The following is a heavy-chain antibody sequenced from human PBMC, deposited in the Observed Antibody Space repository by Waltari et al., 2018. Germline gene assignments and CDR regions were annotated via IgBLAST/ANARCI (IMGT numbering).Heavy chain of an antibody. CDR3: ARALPGEITVYDY. Sequence: EVQLVESGGGLVQPGGSLRRSCVAFGFTFGSPWMSWVRQAPEKGLEWVADIKQDGTQQYYVDSVKGRFTVSRDNHKNSLFLQMNSLRAEDTAVYYCARALPGEITVYDYWAQGALVTVSS. CDR1: GFTFGSPW. CDR2: IKQDGTQQ. V-gene: IGHV3-7*01. J-gene: IGHJ4*02. D-gene: IGHD3-10*01.